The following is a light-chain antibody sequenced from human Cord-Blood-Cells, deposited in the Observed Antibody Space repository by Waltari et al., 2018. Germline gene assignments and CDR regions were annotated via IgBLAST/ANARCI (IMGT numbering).Light chain of an antibody. V-gene: IGKV4-1*01. CDR3: QQYYSTPRT. Sequence: DIVMTQSPDSLAVSLGERATINCKSSQSVLYSSNNKNYLAWYPQKPGQPPKLLIYWAATRESGVPDRFSGSGSGTEFTLTISSLQAEDVAVYYCQQYYSTPRTFGQGTKLEIK. CDR1: QSVLYSSNNKNY. J-gene: IGKJ2*01. CDR2: WAA.